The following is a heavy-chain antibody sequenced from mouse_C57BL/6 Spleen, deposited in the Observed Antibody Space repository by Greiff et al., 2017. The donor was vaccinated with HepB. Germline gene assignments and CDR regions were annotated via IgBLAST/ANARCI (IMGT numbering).Heavy chain of an antibody. V-gene: IGHV1-39*01. CDR1: GYSFTDYN. CDR3: AREHYYGSSLYWYFDV. J-gene: IGHJ1*03. D-gene: IGHD1-1*01. Sequence: VQLKQSGPELVKPGASVKISCKASGYSFTDYNMNWVKQSNGKSLEWIGVINPNYGTTSYNQKFKGKATLTVDQSSSTAYMQLNSLTSEDSAVYYCAREHYYGSSLYWYFDVWGTGTTVTVSS. CDR2: INPNYGTT.